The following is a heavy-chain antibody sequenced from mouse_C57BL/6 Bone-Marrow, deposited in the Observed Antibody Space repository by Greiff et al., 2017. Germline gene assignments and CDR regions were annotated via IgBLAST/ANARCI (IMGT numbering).Heavy chain of an antibody. J-gene: IGHJ2*01. CDR2: INPGSGGT. Sequence: VQLQQSGAELVRPGTSVKVSCKASGYAFTNYLIAWVKQRPGQGLEWIGVINPGSGGTNYNEKFKGKATLTADTSSSTAYMQLSSLTSEDSAVYFCARKNAYYSNYFDYWGQGTTLTVSS. CDR1: GYAFTNYL. V-gene: IGHV1-54*01. D-gene: IGHD2-5*01. CDR3: ARKNAYYSNYFDY.